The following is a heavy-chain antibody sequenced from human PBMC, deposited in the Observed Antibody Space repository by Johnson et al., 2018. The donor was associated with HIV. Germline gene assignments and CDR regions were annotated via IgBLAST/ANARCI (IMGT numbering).Heavy chain of an antibody. V-gene: IGHV3-64*01. CDR3: VRPLGGSVDAFDI. Sequence: VQLVESGGGLVQPGGSLRLSCAASGFTFSSYAMHWVRQAPGKGLEYVSAISSNGGSTYYANSVKGRFTISRDNSKNTLYLQMGSLRAEDMAVYYCVRPLGGSVDAFDIWGQGTMVTVSS. J-gene: IGHJ3*02. CDR2: ISSNGGST. D-gene: IGHD1-26*01. CDR1: GFTFSSYA.